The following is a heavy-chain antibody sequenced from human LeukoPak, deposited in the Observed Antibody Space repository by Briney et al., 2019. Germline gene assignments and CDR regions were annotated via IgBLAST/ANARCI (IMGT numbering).Heavy chain of an antibody. D-gene: IGHD5-24*01. CDR1: GYTFTSYY. CDR2: INPSGGST. V-gene: IGHV1-46*01. CDR3: ARDEGDGFNQGWVDY. Sequence: ASVKVSCKASGYTFTSYYIHWVRQAPGQGLEWMGIINPSGGSTTYAQKFQGRVTMTRDTSTSTVHMELSSLRSEDTAVFYCARDEGDGFNQGWVDYWGQGTLVTVSS. J-gene: IGHJ4*02.